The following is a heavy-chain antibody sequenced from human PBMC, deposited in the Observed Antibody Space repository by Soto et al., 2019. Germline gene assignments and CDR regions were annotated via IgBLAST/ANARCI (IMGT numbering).Heavy chain of an antibody. CDR3: AGVRGSGYGDYYYYLGV. V-gene: IGHV4-31*03. J-gene: IGHJ6*03. CDR2: IYYSGST. D-gene: IGHD5-12*01. Sequence: TLSLTCTVSGGSISSGGYYWSWIRQHPGKGLEWIGYIYYSGSTYYNPSLKSRVTISVDTSKNQFSLKLSSVTAADTAVYYCAGVRGSGYGDYYYYLGVWGKGTPVTVSS. CDR1: GGSISSGGYY.